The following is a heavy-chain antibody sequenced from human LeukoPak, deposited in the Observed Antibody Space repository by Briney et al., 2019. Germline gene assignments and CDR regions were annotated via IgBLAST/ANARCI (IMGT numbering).Heavy chain of an antibody. D-gene: IGHD3-16*01. CDR3: ARGEPPWKLGGLDY. CDR1: GFTFDDYA. CDR2: ISWNSGSI. V-gene: IGHV3-9*01. Sequence: PGGSLRLSCAASGFTFDDYAMHWVRQAPGKGLEWVSGISWNSGSIGYADSVKGRFTISRDNAKNSLYLQMNSLRAEDTALYYCARGEPPWKLGGLDYWGQGTVVTVSS. J-gene: IGHJ4*02.